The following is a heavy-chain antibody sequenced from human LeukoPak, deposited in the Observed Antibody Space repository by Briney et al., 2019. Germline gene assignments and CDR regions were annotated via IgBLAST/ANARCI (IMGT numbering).Heavy chain of an antibody. CDR1: GFTFDDYA. CDR3: AKEQWLVAFDY. Sequence: GGSLRLSCAASGFTFDDYAMHWVRQAPGKGLEWVSGISWNSGSIGYADSVKGRFTISRDNAKNSLYLQMNSLRAKDTALYYCAKEQWLVAFDYWGQGTLVTVSS. D-gene: IGHD6-19*01. J-gene: IGHJ4*02. CDR2: ISWNSGSI. V-gene: IGHV3-9*01.